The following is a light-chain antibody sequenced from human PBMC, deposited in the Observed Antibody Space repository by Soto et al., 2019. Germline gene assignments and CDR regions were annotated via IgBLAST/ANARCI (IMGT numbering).Light chain of an antibody. CDR3: QQTYRLPWT. CDR1: QTISYY. J-gene: IGKJ1*01. Sequence: DLPMTQSPSSLSASVGDRVTIACRASQTISYYVNWYQQKPGKAPMLLIYSASSLQSGVPSRFSGSGSGTDLTLTINSLQPEDFATYICQQTYRLPWTFVQGTKVEI. CDR2: SAS. V-gene: IGKV1-39*01.